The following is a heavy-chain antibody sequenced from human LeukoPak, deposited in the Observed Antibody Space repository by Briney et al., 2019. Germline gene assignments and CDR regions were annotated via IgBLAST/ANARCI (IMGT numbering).Heavy chain of an antibody. CDR2: ISAYNGNT. D-gene: IGHD3-9*01. CDR3: ARDSLGPWGILTPFDY. V-gene: IGHV1-18*04. J-gene: IGHJ4*02. CDR1: GYTFTSYG. Sequence: AASVKVSCKASGYTFTSYGISWVRQAPGQGLEWMGWISAYNGNTNYAQKLQGRDTMTTDTSTSTAYMELRSLRSDDTAVYYCARDSLGPWGILTPFDYWGQGTLVTVSS.